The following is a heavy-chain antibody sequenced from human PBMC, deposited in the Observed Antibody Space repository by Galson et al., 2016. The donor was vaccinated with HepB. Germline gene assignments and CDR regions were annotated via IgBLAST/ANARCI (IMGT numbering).Heavy chain of an antibody. Sequence: SLRLSCAASGFTFINYGMHWVRQAPGKGLEWVALIWYDGTNKYYADSVKGRFTISRDNSKNMVYLQMNSLRAEDTAVYYCAKDGGDGYNFPYYYGMDVWGQGTTVTVSS. D-gene: IGHD5-24*01. CDR1: GFTFINYG. CDR3: AKDGGDGYNFPYYYGMDV. V-gene: IGHV3-33*06. CDR2: IWYDGTNK. J-gene: IGHJ6*02.